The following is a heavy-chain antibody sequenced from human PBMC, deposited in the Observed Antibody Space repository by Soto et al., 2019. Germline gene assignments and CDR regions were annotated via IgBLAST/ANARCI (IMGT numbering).Heavy chain of an antibody. V-gene: IGHV3-23*01. CDR3: AKPSIVVVVAATLAY. CDR2: ISGSGGST. CDR1: GFTFSSYA. J-gene: IGHJ4*02. Sequence: GGSLILSCAASGFTFSSYAMSWVRQAPGKGLEWVSAISGSGGSTYYADSVKGRFTISRDNSKNTLYLQMNSLRAEDTAVYYCAKPSIVVVVAATLAYWGQGTLVTVSS. D-gene: IGHD2-15*01.